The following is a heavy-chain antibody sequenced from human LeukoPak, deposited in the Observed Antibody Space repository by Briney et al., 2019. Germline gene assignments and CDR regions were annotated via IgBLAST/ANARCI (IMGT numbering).Heavy chain of an antibody. CDR2: IKQDGSEK. CDR3: ARDLDYGSGRSLGAFDL. CDR1: GFSFSNYW. Sequence: GGSLRLSCAASGFSFSNYWMSWDRQAPGKGLEWVANIKQDGSEKYYVDSVKGRFTISRDKARNSLYLQMNSLRGEDTAVYYCARDLDYGSGRSLGAFDLWGQGTMVSVSS. V-gene: IGHV3-7*03. J-gene: IGHJ3*01. D-gene: IGHD3-10*01.